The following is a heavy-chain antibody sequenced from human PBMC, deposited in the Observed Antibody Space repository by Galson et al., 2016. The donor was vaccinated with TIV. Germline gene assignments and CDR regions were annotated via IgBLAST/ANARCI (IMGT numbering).Heavy chain of an antibody. CDR2: ISGYNGNK. J-gene: IGHJ6*03. CDR3: ARVPTKTFDFWSGYDNSFCMDV. Sequence: SVKVSCKASGYIFTTYYIHWVRQAPGQGLEWLGWISGYNGNKNYAQKFQGRVTMTTDTSTSTAYMELRSLRSDDTAVYYCARVPTKTFDFWSGYDNSFCMDVWGKGTTVIVSS. V-gene: IGHV1-18*04. CDR1: GYIFTTYY. D-gene: IGHD3-3*01.